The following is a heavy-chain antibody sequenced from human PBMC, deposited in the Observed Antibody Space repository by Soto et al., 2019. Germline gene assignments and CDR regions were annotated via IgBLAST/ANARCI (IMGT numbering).Heavy chain of an antibody. D-gene: IGHD3-10*01. V-gene: IGHV4-61*01. CDR1: GDSVTSVSDY. Sequence: KTSETLSLTCTVSGDSVTSVSDYWSWIRQPPGKGLEWIGYIYYSGSADYNPSLGSRVTISIATSKNQFSLKLTSVTAADTAVYYCARGVGFGYYYYHMDLWGQGTTVTVSS. CDR2: IYYSGSA. CDR3: ARGVGFGYYYYHMDL. J-gene: IGHJ6*02.